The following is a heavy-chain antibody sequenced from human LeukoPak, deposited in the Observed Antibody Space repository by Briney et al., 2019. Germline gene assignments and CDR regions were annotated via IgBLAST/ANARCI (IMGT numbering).Heavy chain of an antibody. V-gene: IGHV4-38-2*02. D-gene: IGHD6-19*01. J-gene: IGHJ6*03. CDR2: IYHSGST. CDR1: GYSISSGCY. CDR3: ARHMAGTLYYYYMDV. Sequence: SETLSLTCTVSGYSISSGCYWGWIRQPPGKGLEWIGSIYHSGSTYYNPSLKSRVTISVDTSKNQFSLKLSSVTGADTAVYYCARHMAGTLYYYYMDVWGKGTTVTVSS.